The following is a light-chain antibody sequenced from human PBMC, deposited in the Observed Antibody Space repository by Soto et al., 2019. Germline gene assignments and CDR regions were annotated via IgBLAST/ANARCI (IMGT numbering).Light chain of an antibody. V-gene: IGKV3-20*01. Sequence: DIVFTQSPGTLSLSPWERATVSCGASQSLGTDYLAWYQQKPGQAPRLLIYGASSRATGIPVRFSGSGSETDFTLTITRLEPEDFAVYYCQQYSSSRTFGQGTKVDIK. CDR1: QSLGTDY. J-gene: IGKJ1*01. CDR2: GAS. CDR3: QQYSSSRT.